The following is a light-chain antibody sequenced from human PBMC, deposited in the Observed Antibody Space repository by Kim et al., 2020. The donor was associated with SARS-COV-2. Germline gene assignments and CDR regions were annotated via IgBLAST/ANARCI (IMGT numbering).Light chain of an antibody. CDR2: EVS. CDR3: SSYAGSNTL. V-gene: IGLV2-8*01. J-gene: IGLJ3*02. Sequence: PGQSVTITCTGTNSGIGAYNAVSGYQQHPGKAPKLMIYEVSKRPSGVPDRFSGSKSGNTASLTVSGLQAEDEADYFCSSYAGSNTLFGGGTKLTVL. CDR1: NSGIGAYNA.